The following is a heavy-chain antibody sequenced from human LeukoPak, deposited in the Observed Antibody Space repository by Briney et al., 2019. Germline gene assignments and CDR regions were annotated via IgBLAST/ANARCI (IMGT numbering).Heavy chain of an antibody. D-gene: IGHD3-10*01. Sequence: SETLSLTCTVSGGSISSGGYYWSWIRQHPGKGLEWIGYIYYSGSTYYNPSLKSRVTISVDTSKNQFSLKLSSVTAADTAVYYCARRNYYGSGSLPSPPYYFDYWGQGTLVTVSS. CDR2: IYYSGST. CDR3: ARRNYYGSGSLPSPPYYFDY. J-gene: IGHJ4*02. V-gene: IGHV4-31*03. CDR1: GGSISSGGYY.